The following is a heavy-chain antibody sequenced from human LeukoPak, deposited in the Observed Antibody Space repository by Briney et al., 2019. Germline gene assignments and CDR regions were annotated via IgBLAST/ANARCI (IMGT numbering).Heavy chain of an antibody. CDR1: GFTFSSYS. CDR3: ARDSGDYVPFDY. D-gene: IGHD4-17*01. Sequence: GGSLRLSCAASGFTFSSYSMNWVRQAPGKGLEWASSISSNSSYIYYADSVKGRFTISRDNAKNSLYLQMNSLRAEDTAVYYCARDSGDYVPFDYWGQGTLVTVSS. CDR2: ISSNSSYI. J-gene: IGHJ4*02. V-gene: IGHV3-21*01.